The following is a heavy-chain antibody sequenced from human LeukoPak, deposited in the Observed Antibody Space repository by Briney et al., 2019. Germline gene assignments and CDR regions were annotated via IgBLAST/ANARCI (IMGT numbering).Heavy chain of an antibody. V-gene: IGHV3-23*01. Sequence: GGSLRLSCATSGFTFSNYAMGWVRQAPGKGLEWVSAVSSSGNSAVYTDSVRGRFTISRDNSKNTILLQMNSLRAEDTAVYYCWSSGYYNDFDYWGQGTLVTVSS. J-gene: IGHJ4*02. CDR1: GFTFSNYA. D-gene: IGHD3-22*01. CDR2: VSSSGNSA. CDR3: WSSGYYNDFDY.